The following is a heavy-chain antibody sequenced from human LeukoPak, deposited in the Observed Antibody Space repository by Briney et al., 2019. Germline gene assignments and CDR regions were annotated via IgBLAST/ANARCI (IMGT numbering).Heavy chain of an antibody. CDR1: GFTFSNAW. Sequence: GGSLRLSCAASGFTFSNAWMNWVRQAPGKGLEWVGRIKSKTDGGTTDYAAPVKGRFTVSRDDSKNTLYLQMNSLKTEDTAVYYCTTRLQITTILDYWGQGTLVTVSS. V-gene: IGHV3-15*07. D-gene: IGHD3-22*01. CDR3: TTRLQITTILDY. CDR2: IKSKTDGGTT. J-gene: IGHJ4*02.